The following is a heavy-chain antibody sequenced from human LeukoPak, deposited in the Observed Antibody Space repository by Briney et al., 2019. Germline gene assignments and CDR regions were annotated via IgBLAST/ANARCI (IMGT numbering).Heavy chain of an antibody. CDR3: AELGITMIGGV. CDR1: EFTFSSYA. J-gene: IGHJ6*04. D-gene: IGHD3-10*02. Sequence: GGSLRLSCAASEFTFSSYAMSWVRQAPGKGLEWVSTISGSGYSTYYADSVKGRFTISRDNAKNSLYLQMNSLRAEDTAVYYCAELGITMIGGVWGKGTTVTISS. CDR2: ISGSGYST. V-gene: IGHV3-23*01.